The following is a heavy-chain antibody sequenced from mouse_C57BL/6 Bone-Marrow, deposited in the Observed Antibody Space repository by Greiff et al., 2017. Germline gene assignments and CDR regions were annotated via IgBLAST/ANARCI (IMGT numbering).Heavy chain of an antibody. Sequence: QVQLQQSGAELVKPGASVKLSCKASGYTFTSYWMQWVKQRPGQGLEWIGEIDPSDSYTNYNQKFKGKATLTVDTSSSTAYMQLSSLTSEDSAVYYCARYHYGSSYGYWGQGTTLTVSS. J-gene: IGHJ2*01. CDR3: ARYHYGSSYGY. V-gene: IGHV1-50*01. CDR1: GYTFTSYW. D-gene: IGHD1-1*01. CDR2: IDPSDSYT.